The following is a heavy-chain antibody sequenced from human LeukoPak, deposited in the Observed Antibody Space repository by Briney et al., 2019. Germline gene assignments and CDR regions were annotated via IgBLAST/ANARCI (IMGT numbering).Heavy chain of an antibody. V-gene: IGHV3-23*01. J-gene: IGHJ4*02. D-gene: IGHD6-19*01. CDR3: AHAGVDRPGSSRWYFSDY. CDR1: GFTFSSYA. Sequence: GGSLRLSCAASGFTFSSYAMSWVRQAPGKGLEGVSAISGSGGSTYYAGSVNGRFTISIGNSKNTLYVQMNSLRAEDTAVYYCAHAGVDRPGSSRWYFSDYWGQGTLVTVSS. CDR2: ISGSGGST.